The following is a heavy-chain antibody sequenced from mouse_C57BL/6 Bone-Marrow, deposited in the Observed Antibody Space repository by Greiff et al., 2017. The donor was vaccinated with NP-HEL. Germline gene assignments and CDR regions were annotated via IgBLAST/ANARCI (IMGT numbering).Heavy chain of an antibody. Sequence: EVQLVESGGGLVKPGGSLKLSCAASGFTFSDYGMHWVRQAPERGLEWVAYISSGSSTIYYADTVKGRFTISRDNAKNTLFLQMTSLRSEDTSIYYCARDGSSYKAWFAYWGQGTLVTVSA. J-gene: IGHJ3*01. CDR3: ARDGSSYKAWFAY. CDR2: ISSGSSTI. CDR1: GFTFSDYG. D-gene: IGHD1-1*01. V-gene: IGHV5-17*01.